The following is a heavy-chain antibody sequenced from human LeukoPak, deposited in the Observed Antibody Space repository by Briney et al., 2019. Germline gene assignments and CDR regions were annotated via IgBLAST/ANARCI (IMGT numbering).Heavy chain of an antibody. Sequence: ASVKVSCKASGGTFSSYAVTWVRQAPGQGLEWMGGIIPLFGSPNYAQKFQGRVTITTDESTSTAYMELSSLRSEDTAVYYCARGYDNWGTNNWFDPWGQGTLVTVSS. CDR2: IIPLFGSP. D-gene: IGHD3-22*01. CDR1: GGTFSSYA. V-gene: IGHV1-69*05. J-gene: IGHJ5*02. CDR3: ARGYDNWGTNNWFDP.